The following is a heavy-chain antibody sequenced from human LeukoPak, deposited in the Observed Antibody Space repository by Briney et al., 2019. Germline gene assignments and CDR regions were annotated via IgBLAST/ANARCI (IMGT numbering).Heavy chain of an antibody. Sequence: SLKVSCKASGGTFTSYAISWVRHAPGQGLEWMGRIIPIFGTANYAQKFQGRVTITTDESTSTAYMELSSLRSEDTAVYYCARDGITFSPFDYWGQGTLVTVSS. J-gene: IGHJ4*02. D-gene: IGHD1-14*01. CDR2: IIPIFGTA. V-gene: IGHV1-69*05. CDR1: GGTFTSYA. CDR3: ARDGITFSPFDY.